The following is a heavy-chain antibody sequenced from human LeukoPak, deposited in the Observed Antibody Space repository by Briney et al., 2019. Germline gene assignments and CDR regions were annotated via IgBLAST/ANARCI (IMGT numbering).Heavy chain of an antibody. D-gene: IGHD5-18*01. V-gene: IGHV3-30*18. Sequence: GRSLRLSCAASGFTFSSYGMHGVRQAPGKGLEWVAVISYDGSNKYYADSVKGRFTISRDNSKNTLYLQMNSLRAEDTAVYYCAKEGSYGYYFDYWGQGTLVTVSS. CDR2: ISYDGSNK. J-gene: IGHJ4*02. CDR3: AKEGSYGYYFDY. CDR1: GFTFSSYG.